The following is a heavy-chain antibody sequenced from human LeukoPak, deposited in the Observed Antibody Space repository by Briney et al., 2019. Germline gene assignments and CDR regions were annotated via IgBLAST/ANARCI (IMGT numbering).Heavy chain of an antibody. Sequence: GASVKVSCKVSGYTLTELSMHWVRQAPGKGLEWMGGFDPEDGEAIYAQKFQGRVTMIEDTSTDTAYMELSSLRSEDTAVYYCAHWGSSGGRGSFDYWGQGTLVTVSS. J-gene: IGHJ4*02. CDR1: GYTLTELS. D-gene: IGHD6-19*01. CDR2: FDPEDGEA. V-gene: IGHV1-24*01. CDR3: AHWGSSGGRGSFDY.